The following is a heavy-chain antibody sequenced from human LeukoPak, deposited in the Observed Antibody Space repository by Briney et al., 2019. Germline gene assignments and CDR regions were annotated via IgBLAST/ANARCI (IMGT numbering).Heavy chain of an antibody. J-gene: IGHJ3*02. Sequence: SETLSLTCTVSGGSISSYYWSWIRQPPGKGLEWIGYIYYSGSTNYNPSLKSRVTISVDTSKNQFSLKLSSVTAADTAVYYCARVPGGTKVFDIWGQGTMVTVSS. V-gene: IGHV4-59*01. D-gene: IGHD1-1*01. CDR3: ARVPGGTKVFDI. CDR2: IYYSGST. CDR1: GGSISSYY.